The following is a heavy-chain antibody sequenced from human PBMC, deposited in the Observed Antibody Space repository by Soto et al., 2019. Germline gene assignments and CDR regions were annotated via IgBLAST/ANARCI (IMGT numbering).Heavy chain of an antibody. CDR3: ARDGDKGGSYPGY. J-gene: IGHJ4*02. D-gene: IGHD1-26*01. CDR1: GYTFTSYA. CDR2: INAGNGNT. V-gene: IGHV1-3*01. Sequence: QVQLVQSGAEVKKPGASVKVSCKASGYTFTSYAMHWVRQAPGQRLEWMGWINAGNGNTKYSQKFQGRVTITRDTSASTAYMELSSQRSKDTAVYDCARDGDKGGSYPGYWGQGTLVTVSS.